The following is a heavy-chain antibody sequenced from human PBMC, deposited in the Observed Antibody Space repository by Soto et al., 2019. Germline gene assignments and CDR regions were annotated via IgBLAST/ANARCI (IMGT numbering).Heavy chain of an antibody. CDR1: GYSISSGYY. D-gene: IGHD6-13*01. J-gene: IGHJ6*02. Sequence: PSGTLSLTCAVSGYSISSGYYWGWIRQPPGKGLEWIGSIYHSGSTYYNPSLKSRVTISVDTSKNQFSLKLSSVTAADTAVYYCARDGIAAAGYYYYGMDVWGQGTTVT. CDR3: ARDGIAAAGYYYYGMDV. V-gene: IGHV4-38-2*02. CDR2: IYHSGST.